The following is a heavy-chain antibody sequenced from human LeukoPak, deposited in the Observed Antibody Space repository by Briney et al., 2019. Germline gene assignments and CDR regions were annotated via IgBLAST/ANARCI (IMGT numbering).Heavy chain of an antibody. J-gene: IGHJ6*02. Sequence: GGSLRLSCAASGFTFSSYFMHWVRHVPGKGLVWVSRINSDGSNTVYADSVKGRFTISRDNAENTLYLQMNSLRAEDTAVYYCVRKYPGYNGMDVWGQGTTVTVSS. CDR1: GFTFSSYF. CDR3: VRKYPGYNGMDV. CDR2: INSDGSNT. V-gene: IGHV3-74*03. D-gene: IGHD1-1*01.